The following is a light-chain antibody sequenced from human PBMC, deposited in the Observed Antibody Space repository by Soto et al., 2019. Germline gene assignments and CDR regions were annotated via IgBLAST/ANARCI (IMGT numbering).Light chain of an antibody. CDR2: ATS. J-gene: IGKJ1*01. Sequence: EIVLTQSPGTLSLSPGERASLSCRASQSVSSTYLAWYQQKPGQAPRLLIYATSTRSTGLPDRFSGSGSGTEFPLNISRLEPEDLAVYYWQQYGSSLWTFGQGTKGEI. V-gene: IGKV3-20*01. CDR1: QSVSSTY. CDR3: QQYGSSLWT.